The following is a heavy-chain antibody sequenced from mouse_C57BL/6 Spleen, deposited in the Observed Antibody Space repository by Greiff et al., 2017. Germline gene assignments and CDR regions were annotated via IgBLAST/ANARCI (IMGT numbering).Heavy chain of an antibody. CDR2: FYPGSGSI. J-gene: IGHJ3*01. V-gene: IGHV1-62-2*01. D-gene: IGHD2-1*01. CDR3: ARHEDRNYGFAY. CDR1: GYTFTEYT. Sequence: VQLQQSGAELVKPGASVKLSCKASGYTFTEYTIHWVKQRSGQGLEWIGWFYPGSGSIKYNEKFKDKATLTADKSSSTGYMELSRLTADDSAVYFCARHEDRNYGFAYWGQGTLVTVSA.